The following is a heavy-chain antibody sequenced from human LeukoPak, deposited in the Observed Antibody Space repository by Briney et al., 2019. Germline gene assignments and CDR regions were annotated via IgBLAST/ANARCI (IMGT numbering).Heavy chain of an antibody. Sequence: GRSLRLSCTASGFTFGDYAMSWFRQAPGKGLEWVGFTRSKAYGGTTEYAASVKGRFTISRDDSKSIAYLQMNSLKTDDTAVYYCTRRSYYYDSSGHLSFDYWGQGTLVTVSS. CDR3: TRRSYYYDSSGHLSFDY. D-gene: IGHD3-22*01. CDR2: TRSKAYGGTT. CDR1: GFTFGDYA. V-gene: IGHV3-49*03. J-gene: IGHJ4*02.